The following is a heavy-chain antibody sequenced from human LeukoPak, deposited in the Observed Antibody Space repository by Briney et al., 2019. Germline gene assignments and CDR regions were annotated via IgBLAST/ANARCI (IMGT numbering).Heavy chain of an antibody. CDR3: ARSPRTYYYYMDV. Sequence: ASVKVSCKASGYTFTGYYMHWVRQAPGQGLEWMGIINPSGGSTSYAQKFQGRVTMTRDMSTSTVYMELSSLRSEDTAVYYCARSPRTYYYYMDVWGKGTTVTIFS. CDR1: GYTFTGYY. CDR2: INPSGGST. V-gene: IGHV1-46*01. J-gene: IGHJ6*03.